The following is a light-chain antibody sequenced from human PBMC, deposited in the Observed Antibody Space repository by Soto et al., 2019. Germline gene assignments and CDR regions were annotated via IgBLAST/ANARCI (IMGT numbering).Light chain of an antibody. CDR1: QSVSDNY. CDR2: GIS. CDR3: EQYGSSPRT. J-gene: IGKJ1*01. Sequence: EIVLTQSPDTLSFSPGERATLSCRASQSVSDNYFAWYQQKPGQAPRLLIYGISIRATGIAHRFSGSGSGTDFTLTISTLEPEDFAVYYCEQYGSSPRTFGQGTKVDIK. V-gene: IGKV3-20*01.